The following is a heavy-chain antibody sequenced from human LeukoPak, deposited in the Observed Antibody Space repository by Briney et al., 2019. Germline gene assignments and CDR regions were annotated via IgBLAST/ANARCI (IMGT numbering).Heavy chain of an antibody. CDR1: GGSISSYY. D-gene: IGHD6-13*01. CDR3: ARAPYSSSWYFLYMDV. J-gene: IGHJ6*03. V-gene: IGHV4-59*01. CDR2: IYYSGST. Sequence: PSETLSLTCTVSGGSISSYYWSWIRQPPGKGLEWIGYIYYSGSTNYNPSLKSRVTISVDTSKNQFSLKLSSVTAADTAVYYCARAPYSSSWYFLYMDVWGKGTTVTVSS.